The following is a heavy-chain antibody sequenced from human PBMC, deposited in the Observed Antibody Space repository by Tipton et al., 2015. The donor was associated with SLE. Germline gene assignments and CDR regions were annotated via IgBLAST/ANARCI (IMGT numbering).Heavy chain of an antibody. J-gene: IGHJ5*02. CDR2: ISHTGTS. CDR1: GGSFSGYY. D-gene: IGHD6-13*01. CDR3: ARKGASWYNDNWFDP. V-gene: IGHV4-34*01. Sequence: LRLSCAVSGGSFSGYYWSWIRQSPEKGLEWIGDISHTGTSNTNPSLKSRVTISVDTSKNQFSLNLSSVTAADTAVYYCARKGASWYNDNWFDPWGQGTLVTVSS.